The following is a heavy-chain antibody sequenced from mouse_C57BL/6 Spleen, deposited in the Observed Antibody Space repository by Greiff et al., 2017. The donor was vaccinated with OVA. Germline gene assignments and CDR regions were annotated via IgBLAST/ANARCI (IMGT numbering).Heavy chain of an antibody. CDR1: GYSITSGYY. V-gene: IGHV3-6*01. J-gene: IGHJ2*01. CDR2: ISYDGSN. D-gene: IGHD2-3*01. Sequence: EVKLQESGPGLVKPSQSLSLTCSVTGYSITSGYYWNWIRQFPGNKLEWMGYISYDGSNNYNPSLKNRISITRDTSKNQFFLKLNSVTTEDTATYYCARSDDGYYDWGQGTTLTVSS. CDR3: ARSDDGYYD.